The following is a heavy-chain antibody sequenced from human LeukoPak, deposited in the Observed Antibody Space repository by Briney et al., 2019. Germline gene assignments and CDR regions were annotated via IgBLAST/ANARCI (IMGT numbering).Heavy chain of an antibody. CDR2: ISAYNGNT. CDR3: AYCSGGSCYEVGFDP. CDR1: GYTFTSYG. D-gene: IGHD2-15*01. Sequence: ASVKVSCKASGYTFTSYGISWVRQAPGQGLEWMGWISAYNGNTNYAQKLQGRVTITADKSTSTAYMELSSLRSEDTAVYYCAYCSGGSCYEVGFDPWGQGTLVTVSS. J-gene: IGHJ5*02. V-gene: IGHV1-18*01.